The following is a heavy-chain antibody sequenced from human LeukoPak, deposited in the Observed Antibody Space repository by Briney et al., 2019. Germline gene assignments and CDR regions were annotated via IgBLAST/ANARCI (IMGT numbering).Heavy chain of an antibody. J-gene: IGHJ4*02. Sequence: PGGSLRLSCAASGFTVSSNYMTWVRQAPGKGLEWVSIIYSGGSTYYADSVKGRFTISRDNSKNTLYLQMNSLRAEDTAVYYCAKGTVGATNVGDYFDYWGQGTLVTVSS. D-gene: IGHD1-26*01. CDR3: AKGTVGATNVGDYFDY. CDR1: GFTVSSNY. V-gene: IGHV3-53*01. CDR2: IYSGGST.